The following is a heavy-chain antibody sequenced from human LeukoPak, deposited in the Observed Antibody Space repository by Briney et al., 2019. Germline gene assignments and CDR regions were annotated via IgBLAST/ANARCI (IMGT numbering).Heavy chain of an antibody. CDR2: IKQDGSEK. CDR3: ASPEWLPDSFDI. Sequence: GGSLRLSCAASGFTFSNYWMSWVRQAPGKGLEWVASIKQDGSEKYYLDSVKGRFTISRDNAKNSLYLQMNSLRAEDTAVYYCASPEWLPDSFDIWGQGTMVTVSS. D-gene: IGHD3-3*01. J-gene: IGHJ3*02. V-gene: IGHV3-7*01. CDR1: GFTFSNYW.